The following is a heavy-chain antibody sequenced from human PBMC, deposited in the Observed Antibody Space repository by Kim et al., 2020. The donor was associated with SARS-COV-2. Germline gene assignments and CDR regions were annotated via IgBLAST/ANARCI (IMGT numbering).Heavy chain of an antibody. Sequence: SVKGRLTISRDDAKNSLYLQMNGLTTDDTAFYYCARVYSSVGTRDYFDYWGQGTLVTVSS. V-gene: IGHV3-72*01. CDR3: ARVYSSVGTRDYFDY. D-gene: IGHD6-19*01. J-gene: IGHJ4*02.